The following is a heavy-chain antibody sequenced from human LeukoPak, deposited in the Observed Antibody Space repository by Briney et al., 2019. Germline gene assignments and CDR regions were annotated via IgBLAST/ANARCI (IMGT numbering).Heavy chain of an antibody. V-gene: IGHV1-24*01. J-gene: IGHJ6*04. CDR2: FDPEDGET. CDR1: GYTLTELS. Sequence: ASVKVSCKVSGYTLTELSMHWVRQAPGKGLEWMGGFDPEDGETIYAQKFQGRVTMTEDTSTGTAYMELSSLRSEDTAVYYCATSGSHPSLYYYYGMDVWGKGTTVTVSS. CDR3: ATSGSHPSLYYYYGMDV. D-gene: IGHD2-15*01.